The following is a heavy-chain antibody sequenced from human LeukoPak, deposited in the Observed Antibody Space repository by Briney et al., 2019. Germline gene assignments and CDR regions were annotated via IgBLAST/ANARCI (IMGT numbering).Heavy chain of an antibody. D-gene: IGHD1-14*01. Sequence: GESLKISCKGSGYSFTNYWISWVRQMPGKGLEWMGRVDPSGSSSDYSPSFQGHVTISADKSINTAYLQCSTLKASDTAIYYCARHVTTASAARGFDIWGQGTMVTVSS. CDR1: GYSFTNYW. J-gene: IGHJ3*02. CDR2: VDPSGSSS. CDR3: ARHVTTASAARGFDI. V-gene: IGHV5-10-1*01.